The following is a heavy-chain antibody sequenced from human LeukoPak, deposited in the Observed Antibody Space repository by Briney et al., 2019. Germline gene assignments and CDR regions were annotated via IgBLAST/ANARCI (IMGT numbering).Heavy chain of an antibody. CDR1: GASISSYY. CDR2: IYTSGST. V-gene: IGHV4-4*07. J-gene: IGHJ6*02. D-gene: IGHD3-10*01. CDR3: ARHLHGSASYCYYGMDV. Sequence: SETLSLTCTVSGASISSYYWSWIRQPAGKALEWIGRIYTSGSTNYNPSLKSRVTMSVDTSKNQFSLKLSSVTAADTAVYFCARHLHGSASYCYYGMDVWGQGTTVTVSS.